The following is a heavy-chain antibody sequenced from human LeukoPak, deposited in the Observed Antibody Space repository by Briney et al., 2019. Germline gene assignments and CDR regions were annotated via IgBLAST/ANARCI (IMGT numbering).Heavy chain of an antibody. CDR3: ARHTVFGVVRPSYYYYGMDV. CDR2: IYYSGST. Sequence: PSETLSLTCTVSGGSISSSSYYWGWIRQPPGKGLEWIVSIYYSGSTYYNPSLKSRVTISVDTSKNQFSLKLSSVTAADTAVYYCARHTVFGVVRPSYYYYGMDVWGQGTTVTVSS. D-gene: IGHD3-3*01. J-gene: IGHJ6*02. V-gene: IGHV4-39*01. CDR1: GGSISSSSYY.